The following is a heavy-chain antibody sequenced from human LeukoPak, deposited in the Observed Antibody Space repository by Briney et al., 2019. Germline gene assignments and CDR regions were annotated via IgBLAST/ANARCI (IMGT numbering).Heavy chain of an antibody. CDR2: ISSSGSTI. CDR3: ARTLRGAAAGTVNFDY. J-gene: IGHJ4*02. D-gene: IGHD6-13*01. Sequence: GRSLRLSCAASGFTFSDYYMSWIRQAPGKGLEWVSYISSSGSTIYYADSVKGRFTISRDNAKNSLYLQMNSLRAEDTAVYYCARTLRGAAAGTVNFDYWGQGTLVTVSS. CDR1: GFTFSDYY. V-gene: IGHV3-11*04.